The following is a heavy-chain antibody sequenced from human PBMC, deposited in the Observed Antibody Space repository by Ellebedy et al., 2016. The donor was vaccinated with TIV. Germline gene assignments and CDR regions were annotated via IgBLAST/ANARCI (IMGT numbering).Heavy chain of an antibody. CDR2: ISYDGSNK. Sequence: PGGSLRLSCAASGFSFSYYGMHWVRQAPGKGLEWVAVISYDGSNKNYADSAKGRFTISRDNSKNTLYLQMNSLRAEDTAVYYCARARGCSGGRCYSADYWGQGTLVTVSS. J-gene: IGHJ4*02. CDR1: GFSFSYYG. V-gene: IGHV3-30*03. D-gene: IGHD2-15*01. CDR3: ARARGCSGGRCYSADY.